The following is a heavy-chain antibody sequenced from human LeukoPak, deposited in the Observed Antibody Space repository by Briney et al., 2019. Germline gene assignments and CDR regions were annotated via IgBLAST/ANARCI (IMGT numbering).Heavy chain of an antibody. CDR3: AKSREQWLFNDAFDI. CDR1: GFTFSSYA. CDR2: ISGSGGST. V-gene: IGHV3-23*01. D-gene: IGHD6-19*01. J-gene: IGHJ3*02. Sequence: GGSLRLSCAASGFTFSSYAMTWVRQAPGKGLEWVSAISGSGGSTFYADSVKGRFTISRGNSKNTLFLQMNNLRAEDTALYYCAKSREQWLFNDAFDIWGQGTMVTVSS.